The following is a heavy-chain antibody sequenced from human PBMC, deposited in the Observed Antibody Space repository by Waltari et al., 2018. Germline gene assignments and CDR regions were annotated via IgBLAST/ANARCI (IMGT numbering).Heavy chain of an antibody. J-gene: IGHJ4*02. D-gene: IGHD1-26*01. CDR1: GYTFTSYD. Sequence: QVQLVQSGAEVKTPGASVKVSCKPSGYTFTSYDINWLRQSTGQGLEWMGWMNPNSGNTGYAQKFQGRVTMTRNTSISTAYMELSSLRSEDTAVYYCARGREPRTRRPFDYWGQGTLVTVSS. CDR3: ARGREPRTRRPFDY. V-gene: IGHV1-8*01. CDR2: MNPNSGNT.